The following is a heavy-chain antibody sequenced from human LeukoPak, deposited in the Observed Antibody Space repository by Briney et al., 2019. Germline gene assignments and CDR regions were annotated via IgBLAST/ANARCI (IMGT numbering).Heavy chain of an antibody. Sequence: GGSLRLSCAASGFTFSSYAMHWVRQAPGKGLEWVAVISYDGSNKYYADSVKGRFTISRDNSQNTLYLQMNSLRLDDTAVYFCARDSADPDALDVWGQGTMVTVSS. V-gene: IGHV3-30*04. CDR3: ARDSADPDALDV. J-gene: IGHJ3*01. CDR1: GFTFSSYA. CDR2: ISYDGSNK.